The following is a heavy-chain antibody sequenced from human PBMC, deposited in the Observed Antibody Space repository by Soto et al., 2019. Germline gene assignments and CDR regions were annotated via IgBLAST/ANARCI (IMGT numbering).Heavy chain of an antibody. Sequence: SVKVSCKASGGTFSSYAISWVRQAPGQGLEWMGGIIPIFGTANYAQKFQGRVTITADESTSTAYMELSSLRSEDTAVYYCARDGAPLCGDLPIHWGQGTLVTVSS. J-gene: IGHJ4*02. CDR3: ARDGAPLCGDLPIH. CDR2: IIPIFGTA. V-gene: IGHV1-69*13. D-gene: IGHD4-17*01. CDR1: GGTFSSYA.